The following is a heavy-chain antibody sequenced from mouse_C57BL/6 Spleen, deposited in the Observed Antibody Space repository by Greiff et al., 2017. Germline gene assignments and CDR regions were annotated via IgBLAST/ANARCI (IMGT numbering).Heavy chain of an antibody. J-gene: IGHJ2*01. CDR2: IYPGDGDP. CDR3: ARRDYGSSYYFDY. D-gene: IGHD1-1*01. CDR1: GYAFSSYW. V-gene: IGHV1-80*01. Sequence: VQLQESGAELVKPGASVKISCKASGYAFSSYWMNWVKQRPGKGLEWIGQIYPGDGDPNYNGKFKGKATLTADKSSSTAYMQLSSLTSEDSAVYFCARRDYGSSYYFDYWGQGTTLTVSS.